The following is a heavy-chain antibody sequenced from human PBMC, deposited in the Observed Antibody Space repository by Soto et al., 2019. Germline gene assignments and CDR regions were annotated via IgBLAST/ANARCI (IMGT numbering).Heavy chain of an antibody. V-gene: IGHV2-70*01. CDR1: GFSLSTSGMC. CDR2: IDWDDDK. J-gene: IGHJ6*02. D-gene: IGHD6-13*01. CDR3: ARIVKVAAAGTVTLYYYYGMDV. Sequence: GSGPTLVNPTQTLTLTCTFSGFSLSTSGMCVSWIRQPPGKALEWLALIDWDDDKYYSTSLKTRLTISKDTSKNQVVLTMTNMDPVDTATYYCARIVKVAAAGTVTLYYYYGMDVWGQGTTVTVSS.